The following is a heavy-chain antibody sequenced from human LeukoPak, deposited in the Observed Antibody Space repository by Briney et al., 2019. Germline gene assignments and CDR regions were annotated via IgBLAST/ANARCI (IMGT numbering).Heavy chain of an antibody. CDR3: ARGGAVSPNWFDP. V-gene: IGHV4-39*07. Sequence: SETLSLTCTVSGGSISSSSYYWGWIRQPPGKGLEWIGYIYYSGSTYYNPSLKSRVTMSVDTSKNQFSLKLSSVTAADTAVYYCARGGAVSPNWFDPWGQGTLVTVSS. CDR1: GGSISSSSYY. CDR2: IYYSGST. J-gene: IGHJ5*02. D-gene: IGHD6-19*01.